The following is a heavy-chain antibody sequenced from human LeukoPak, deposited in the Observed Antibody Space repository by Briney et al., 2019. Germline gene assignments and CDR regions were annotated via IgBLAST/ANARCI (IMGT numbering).Heavy chain of an antibody. V-gene: IGHV1-69*05. CDR1: GGTFSSYA. CDR3: AREGAKIAFDI. CDR2: IIPIFGTA. J-gene: IGHJ3*02. D-gene: IGHD3-16*01. Sequence: GASVKVSCKASGGTFSSYAISWVRQAPGQGLEWMGRIIPIFGTANYVQKFQGRVTITTDESTSTAYMELSSLRSEDTAVYYCAREGAKIAFDIWGQGTMVTVSS.